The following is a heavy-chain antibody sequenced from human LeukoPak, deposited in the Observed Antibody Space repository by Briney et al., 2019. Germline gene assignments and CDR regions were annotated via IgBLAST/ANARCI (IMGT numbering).Heavy chain of an antibody. V-gene: IGHV3-21*01. J-gene: IGHJ4*02. CDR3: AREHALGDY. CDR2: ITSSSSYM. D-gene: IGHD2-2*01. CDR1: GFTFSSYS. Sequence: GGSLRLSCAASGFTFSSYSMNWVRQAPGKGLEWVSSITSSSSYMYYADSVKGRFTISRDNAKNSLCLQMNSLRAEDTAVYYCAREHALGDYWGQGTLVTVSS.